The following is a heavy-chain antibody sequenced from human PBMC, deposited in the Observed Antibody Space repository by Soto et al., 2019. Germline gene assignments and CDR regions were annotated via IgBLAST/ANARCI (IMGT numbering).Heavy chain of an antibody. CDR2: ITTDKGKT. CDR1: GYTFTSYG. CDR3: AICSPAFDY. Sequence: QVQLVQSGPEVKKPGASVKVSCKTSGYTFTSYGITWVRQAPGQGREWMGWITTDKGKTTYAQKFQGRVTMTTDTSTSTAYMELRSLRSDDTAVYYCAICSPAFDYWGQGTLVTVSS. V-gene: IGHV1-18*01. D-gene: IGHD3-10*02. J-gene: IGHJ4*02.